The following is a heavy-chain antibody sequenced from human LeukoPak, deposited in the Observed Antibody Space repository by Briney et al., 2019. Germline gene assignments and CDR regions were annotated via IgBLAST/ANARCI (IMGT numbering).Heavy chain of an antibody. CDR3: ATRVDASRGYYYGMDV. J-gene: IGHJ6*02. CDR1: GFTFSSYA. Sequence: GGSLRLSCAASGFTFSSYAMSWVRQAPGKGLEWVSVISGSGGSTYYADSVKGRFTISRDNSKNTLYLQMNSLRAEDTAVYYCATRVDASRGYYYGMDVWGQGTTVTVSS. CDR2: ISGSGGST. D-gene: IGHD5-12*01. V-gene: IGHV3-23*01.